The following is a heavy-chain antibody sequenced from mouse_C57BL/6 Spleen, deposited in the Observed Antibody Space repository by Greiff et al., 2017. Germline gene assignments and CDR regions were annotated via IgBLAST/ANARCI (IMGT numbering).Heavy chain of an antibody. V-gene: IGHV1-19*01. Sequence: EVQLQESGPVLVKPGASVKMSCKASGYTFTDYYMNWVKQSHGKSLEWIGVINPYNGGTSYNQKFKGKATLTVDKSSSTAYMELNSLTSEDSAVYYCARRGYYGNPYWYFDVWGTGTTVTVSS. J-gene: IGHJ1*03. CDR1: GYTFTDYY. D-gene: IGHD2-1*01. CDR3: ARRGYYGNPYWYFDV. CDR2: INPYNGGT.